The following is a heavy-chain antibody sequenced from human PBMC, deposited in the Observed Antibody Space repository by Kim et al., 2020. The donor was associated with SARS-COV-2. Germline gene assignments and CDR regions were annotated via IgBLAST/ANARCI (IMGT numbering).Heavy chain of an antibody. Sequence: SLTRYATSVKGRLTVSRDNPKNTVYLQMDSLRVDDTAVYYCARDETMSPDIWGQGTMVTVSS. D-gene: IGHD3-10*02. CDR3: ARDETMSPDI. V-gene: IGHV3-74*01. J-gene: IGHJ3*02. CDR2: SLT.